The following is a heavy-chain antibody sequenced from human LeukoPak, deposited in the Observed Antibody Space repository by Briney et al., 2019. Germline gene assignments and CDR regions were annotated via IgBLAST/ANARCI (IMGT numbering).Heavy chain of an antibody. D-gene: IGHD6-13*01. CDR1: GGSISSSNW. CDR2: IYHSGST. V-gene: IGHV4-4*02. CDR3: ARGSSSLNYYYYMDV. Sequence: SGTLSLTCAVSGGSISSSNWWSWVRQPPGKGLEWIGEIYHSGSTNYNPSLKSRVTISVDKSKNQFSLKLSSVTAADTAVYYCARGSSSLNYYYYMDVWGKGTTVTVSS. J-gene: IGHJ6*03.